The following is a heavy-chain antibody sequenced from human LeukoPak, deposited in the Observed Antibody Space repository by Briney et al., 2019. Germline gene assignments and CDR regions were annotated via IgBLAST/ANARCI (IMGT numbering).Heavy chain of an antibody. D-gene: IGHD2-2*01. Sequence: GESLKISCKGSGYISTNYWIGWVRQMPGKGLEWMGIIYPGDFDTRYSPSFQGQVTISADNSISTAYLQWNSLKASDTAMYYCARRSGYVDYWGQGTLVTVSS. CDR1: GYISTNYW. CDR3: ARRSGYVDY. J-gene: IGHJ4*02. CDR2: IYPGDFDT. V-gene: IGHV5-51*01.